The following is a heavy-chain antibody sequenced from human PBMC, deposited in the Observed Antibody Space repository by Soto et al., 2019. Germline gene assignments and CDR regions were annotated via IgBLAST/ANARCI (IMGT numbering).Heavy chain of an antibody. CDR2: ISAYNGNT. Sequence: ASVKVSCQAAGYTFTSYGISWVRQAPGQGLEWMGWISAYNGNTNYAQKLQGRVTMTTDTSTSTAYMELRSLRSDDTAVYYCARNPLRYDILTGYYTGYYFDYWGQGTLVTVSS. CDR1: GYTFTSYG. J-gene: IGHJ4*02. V-gene: IGHV1-18*01. D-gene: IGHD3-9*01. CDR3: ARNPLRYDILTGYYTGYYFDY.